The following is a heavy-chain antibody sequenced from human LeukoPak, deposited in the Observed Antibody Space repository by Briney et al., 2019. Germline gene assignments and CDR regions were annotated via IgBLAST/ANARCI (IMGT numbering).Heavy chain of an antibody. D-gene: IGHD5-24*01. CDR3: ARRGADMATFDY. Sequence: SETLSLTCTVSGGSISSYYWSWIRQPPGKGLEWIGYIYYSGSTNYNPSLRSRVTLSVDTSKNQFSLKMSSVTAADTAVYHCARRGADMATFDYWGQGTLVTVSS. CDR2: IYYSGST. J-gene: IGHJ4*02. V-gene: IGHV4-59*01. CDR1: GGSISSYY.